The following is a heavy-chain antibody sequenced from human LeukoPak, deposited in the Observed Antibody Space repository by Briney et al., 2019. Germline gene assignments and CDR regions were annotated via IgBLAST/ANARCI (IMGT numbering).Heavy chain of an antibody. CDR3: ARAIAAAGTGDY. J-gene: IGHJ4*02. Sequence: GGSLRLSCAASGFTSSSYWMSWVRQAPGKGLEWVANIKQDGSEKYYVDSVKGRFTISRDNAKTSLYLQMNSLRAEDTAVYYCARAIAAAGTGDYWGQGTLVTVSS. D-gene: IGHD6-13*01. CDR2: IKQDGSEK. CDR1: GFTSSSYW. V-gene: IGHV3-7*01.